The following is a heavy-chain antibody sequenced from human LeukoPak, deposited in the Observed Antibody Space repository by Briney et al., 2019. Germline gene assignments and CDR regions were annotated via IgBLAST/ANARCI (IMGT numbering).Heavy chain of an antibody. J-gene: IGHJ3*02. CDR1: GFSFIGAP. V-gene: IGHV3-73*01. CDR3: TRVNPSSDSYYDAFDI. Sequence: PGGSLRLSCAASGFSFIGAPMHWVRQPSGKGLEWVGRVRSKDNNYATTYIALGKSRFTISRDDSKNTAYLQMNSLEIEDTAVYYCTRVNPSSDSYYDAFDIWGQGTLVTVSS. D-gene: IGHD1-26*01. CDR2: VRSKDNNYAT.